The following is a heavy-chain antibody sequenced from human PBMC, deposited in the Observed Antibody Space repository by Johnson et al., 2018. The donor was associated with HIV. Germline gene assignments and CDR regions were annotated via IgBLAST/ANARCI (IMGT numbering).Heavy chain of an antibody. J-gene: IGHJ3*02. V-gene: IGHV3-20*04. D-gene: IGHD1-26*01. CDR3: AREGGSYKDDAFDI. CDR2: INWNGGSS. CDR1: GFTFDDYA. Sequence: MQLVESGGGVARPGGSLRLSCAASGFTFDDYAMSWVRQAPGKGLEWVSGINWNGGSSGHADSVKGRFIISRDNAKNSLYLQMNSLRAEDTALYYCAREGGSYKDDAFDIWGQGTVVTVSS.